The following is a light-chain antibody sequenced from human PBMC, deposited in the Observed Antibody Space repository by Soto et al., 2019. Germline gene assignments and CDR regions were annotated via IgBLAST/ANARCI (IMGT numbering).Light chain of an antibody. Sequence: DIVMTQSPLSLPVTPGESASISCRSSQSLLHSNGYNYLDWYLQRPGQSPQLLIYLGSSRASGVXVXCSGSGSGTDFTLKISRVEADDVGVYYCMQTLQTPLTFGGGTKVEIK. CDR3: MQTLQTPLT. J-gene: IGKJ4*01. CDR2: LGS. V-gene: IGKV2-28*01. CDR1: QSLLHSNGYNY.